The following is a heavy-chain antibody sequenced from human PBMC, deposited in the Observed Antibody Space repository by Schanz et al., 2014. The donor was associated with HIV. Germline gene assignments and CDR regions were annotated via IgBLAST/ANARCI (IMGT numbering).Heavy chain of an antibody. D-gene: IGHD2-2*01. CDR3: AKDMGGVVPAAPFYYYGMDV. J-gene: IGHJ6*02. Sequence: EVQLVESGGGLVQPGGSLRLSCAASGFTFSSYSMNWVRQAPGKGLEWVSYISSSSSTIYYADSVKGRFTISRDNSKNTLFLQMNSLRAEDTALYYCAKDMGGVVPAAPFYYYGMDVWGQGTTVTVSS. CDR2: ISSSSSTI. V-gene: IGHV3-48*01. CDR1: GFTFSSYS.